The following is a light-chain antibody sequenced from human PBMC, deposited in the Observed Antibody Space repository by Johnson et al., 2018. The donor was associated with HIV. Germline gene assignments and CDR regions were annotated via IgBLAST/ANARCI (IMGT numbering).Light chain of an antibody. V-gene: IGLV1-51*02. CDR2: ENN. Sequence: QSVLTQPPSVSAAPGQKVTVSCSGSSSNIGNNYVSWYQQLPGTAPKLLIYENNKRPSGIPDRFSGSKSGTSATLGITGLQTGDEADYYCGTWDSSLSAYNDVFGMGTKVTVL. J-gene: IGLJ1*01. CDR1: SSNIGNNY. CDR3: GTWDSSLSAYNDV.